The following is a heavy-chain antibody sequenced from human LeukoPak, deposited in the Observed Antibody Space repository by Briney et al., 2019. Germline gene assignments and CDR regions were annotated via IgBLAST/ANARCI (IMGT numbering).Heavy chain of an antibody. D-gene: IGHD1-26*01. J-gene: IGHJ6*02. Sequence: GGSLRLSCAASGFMFSSNWMSWVRLAPGKGLEWVANIKEDGTETYYVDSVKGRFTISRDNAKNSLYLQMNSLRVEDTAVYYCARDQWVYYYYYGMDVWGQGTTVTVSS. V-gene: IGHV3-7*03. CDR3: ARDQWVYYYYYGMDV. CDR1: GFMFSSNW. CDR2: IKEDGTET.